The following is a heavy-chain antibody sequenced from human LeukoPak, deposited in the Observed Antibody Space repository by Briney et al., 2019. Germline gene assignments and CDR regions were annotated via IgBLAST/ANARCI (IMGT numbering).Heavy chain of an antibody. D-gene: IGHD3-22*01. CDR3: ARGRRLDAYYYYYMDV. CDR1: GGSFGGYY. V-gene: IGHV4-34*01. J-gene: IGHJ6*03. Sequence: PSETLSLTCAVDGGSFGGYYWSWFRQPPGKRLEWIGEINHSGSTNYNPSLKSRVTISVDTSKNQFSLKLSSVTAADTAVYYCARGRRLDAYYYYYMDVWGKGTTVTVSS. CDR2: INHSGST.